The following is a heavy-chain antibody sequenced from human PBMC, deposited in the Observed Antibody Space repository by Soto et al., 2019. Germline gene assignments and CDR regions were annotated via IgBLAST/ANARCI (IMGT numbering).Heavy chain of an antibody. CDR1: GGTFSSYA. V-gene: IGHV1-69*05. D-gene: IGHD4-4*01. J-gene: IGHJ6*02. CDR3: ARNGLQSILVVVNQYYYCRMDV. Sequence: QVQLVQSGAEVKKPGSSVKVSCKASGGTFSSYAISWVRQAPGQGPEWMGGIIPIFGTANYAQKFQGRVTCTHDESTSLSYMVLSILSSEATAVSYSARNGLQSILVVVNQYYYCRMDVRVQWTTV. CDR2: IIPIFGTA.